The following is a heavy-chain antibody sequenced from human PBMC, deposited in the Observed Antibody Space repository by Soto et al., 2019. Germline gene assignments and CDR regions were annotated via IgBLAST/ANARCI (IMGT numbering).Heavy chain of an antibody. CDR2: ISAYNGNT. CDR1: GYTFTSYG. V-gene: IGHV1-18*01. D-gene: IGHD2-21*02. J-gene: IGHJ3*01. CDR3: ARGESPVVVTDTGV. Sequence: ASVKVPCKASGYTFTSYGISWVRQAPGQGLEWMGWISAYNGNTNYAQKLQGRVTMTTDTSTSTAYMELRSLRSDDTAVYYCARGESPVVVTDTGVWGQGTMVTV.